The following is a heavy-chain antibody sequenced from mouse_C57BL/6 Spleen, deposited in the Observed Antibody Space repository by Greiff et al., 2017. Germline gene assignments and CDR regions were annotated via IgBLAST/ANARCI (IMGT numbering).Heavy chain of an antibody. CDR1: GFTFSSYT. J-gene: IGHJ4*01. Sequence: EVNVVESGGGLVKPGGSLKLSCAASGFTFSSYTMSWVRQTPEKRLEWVATISGGGGNTYYPDSVKGRFTISRDNAKNTLYLQMSSLRSEDTALYYCARGATVVPYYAMDYWGQGTSVTVSS. CDR2: ISGGGGNT. D-gene: IGHD1-1*01. V-gene: IGHV5-9*01. CDR3: ARGATVVPYYAMDY.